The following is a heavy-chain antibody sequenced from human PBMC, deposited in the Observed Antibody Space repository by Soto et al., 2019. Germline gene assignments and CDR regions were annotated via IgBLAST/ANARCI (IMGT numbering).Heavy chain of an antibody. CDR3: ARDRAGDEDFDS. Sequence: GGSLRISCAASGFTFSTYDMNWVGQAPGKGLEWISFISGTSPTTSYADSVRGRFTISRDDARNSLYLQMNSLRDDDTAVYYCARDRAGDEDFDSWGQGTMVTVSS. CDR1: GFTFSTYD. V-gene: IGHV3-48*02. J-gene: IGHJ4*02. CDR2: ISGTSPTT. D-gene: IGHD2-15*01.